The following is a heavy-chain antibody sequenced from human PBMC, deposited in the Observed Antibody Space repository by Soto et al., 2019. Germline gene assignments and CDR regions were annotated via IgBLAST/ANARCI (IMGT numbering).Heavy chain of an antibody. D-gene: IGHD4-17*01. V-gene: IGHV1-69*13. CDR3: ARGHEYGGNSDDFDV. CDR2: ILPFFGTA. CDR1: GGTFRTES. Sequence: QVHLVQSGAEVKKPGSSVKVSCKYSGGTFRTESINWVRQAPGQGLEWMGGILPFFGTADYAPRLQGRVTITADGATTTAYMELSSLTSPDTAVYFCARGHEYGGNSDDFDVWGQGTRVTVSS. J-gene: IGHJ3*01.